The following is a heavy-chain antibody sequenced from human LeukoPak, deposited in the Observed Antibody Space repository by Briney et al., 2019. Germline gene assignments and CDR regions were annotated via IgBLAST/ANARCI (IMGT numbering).Heavy chain of an antibody. D-gene: IGHD1-26*01. CDR1: GFTFSSYS. V-gene: IGHV3-48*01. CDR3: ARFGRGSYGAAFDY. CDR2: ISSSSSTI. Sequence: GGSLRLSCAASGFTFSSYSMTWVRQAPGKGLEWVSYISSSSSTIYYADSVKGRFTISRDNAKNSLYLQMNSLRAEDTAVYYCARFGRGSYGAAFDYWGQGTLVTVSS. J-gene: IGHJ4*02.